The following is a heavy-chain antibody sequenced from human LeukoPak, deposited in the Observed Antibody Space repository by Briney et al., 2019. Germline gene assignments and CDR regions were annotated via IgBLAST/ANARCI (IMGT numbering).Heavy chain of an antibody. D-gene: IGHD2-2*01. CDR3: ARASDTSWPFDF. V-gene: IGHV1-18*01. Sequence: GASVKVSCKASGYAFTTFGIMWVRLAPGQGLEWMGWISTSKTYTRYAQKVQGRATLTTDPSTSTAYLELTSLTSDDTAVYFCARASDTSWPFDFWGQGTKVTVSS. J-gene: IGHJ4*02. CDR1: GYAFTTFG. CDR2: ISTSKTYT.